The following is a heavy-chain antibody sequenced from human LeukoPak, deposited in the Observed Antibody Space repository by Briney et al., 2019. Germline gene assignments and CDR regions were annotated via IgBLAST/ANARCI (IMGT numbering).Heavy chain of an antibody. V-gene: IGHV4-4*07. Sequence: SETLSLTCTVSGGSISSYYWSWIRQPAGKGLEWIGRIYTSGSTNYSPSLKSRVTMSVDTSKTQFSLKLSSVTAADTAVYYCARETIRLQADYWGQGTLVTVSS. CDR3: ARETIRLQADY. CDR2: IYTSGST. D-gene: IGHD2-21*01. J-gene: IGHJ4*02. CDR1: GGSISSYY.